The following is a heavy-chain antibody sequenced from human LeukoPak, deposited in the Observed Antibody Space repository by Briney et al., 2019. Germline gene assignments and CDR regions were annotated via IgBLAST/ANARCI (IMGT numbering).Heavy chain of an antibody. J-gene: IGHJ3*02. CDR3: ARLDYYDSSGYYLPGAFDI. CDR1: GGSISSYY. CDR2: IYYSGST. D-gene: IGHD3-22*01. V-gene: IGHV4-59*01. Sequence: SETLSLTCTVSGGSISSYYWSWIRQPPGKGLEWIGYIYYSGSTNYNPSLKSRVTISVDTSKNQFSLKLSSVTAADTAVYYCARLDYYDSSGYYLPGAFDIWGQGTMVTVSS.